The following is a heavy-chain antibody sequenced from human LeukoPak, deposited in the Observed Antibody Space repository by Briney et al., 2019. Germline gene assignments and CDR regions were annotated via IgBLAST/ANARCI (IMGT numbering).Heavy chain of an antibody. V-gene: IGHV4-61*02. CDR1: GGSISSGSYY. CDR2: IYTSGST. J-gene: IGHJ3*02. CDR3: AREMTTSPYDAFDI. Sequence: PSETLSLTCTVSGGSISSGSYYWSWIRQPAGKGLEWIGRIYTSGSTNYNPSLKSRVTISVDTSKNQFSLKLSSVTAADTAVYYCAREMTTSPYDAFDIWGQGTMVTVSS. D-gene: IGHD1-1*01.